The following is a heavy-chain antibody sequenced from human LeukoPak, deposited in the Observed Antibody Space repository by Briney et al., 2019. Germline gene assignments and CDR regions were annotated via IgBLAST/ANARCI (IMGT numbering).Heavy chain of an antibody. J-gene: IGHJ4*02. D-gene: IGHD6-6*01. CDR3: AAHRYSSSSALGY. V-gene: IGHV3-53*01. Sequence: GGSLRLSCAASGITVSSNYMSWVRQAPGKGLEWVSVIYSGGSTYYADSVKGRFTISRDNSKNTLYLQMNSLRAEDTAVYYCAAHRYSSSSALGYWGQGTLVTVSS. CDR2: IYSGGST. CDR1: GITVSSNY.